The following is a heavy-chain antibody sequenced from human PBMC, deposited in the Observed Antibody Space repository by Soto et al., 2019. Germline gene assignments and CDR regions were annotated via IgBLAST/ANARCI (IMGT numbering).Heavy chain of an antibody. D-gene: IGHD1-26*01. V-gene: IGHV4-61*01. J-gene: IGHJ5*02. Sequence: QVQLQESGPGLVKPSETLSLTCTVSGGSVSSGSYNWSWIRQPPGKGLEWIGYIYYSGSTNYNPSLESRVTISVDTSKNQFSLKLSSVTAADSAVYCCAREKGAVGATWGQGTLVTVSS. CDR1: GGSVSSGSYN. CDR3: AREKGAVGAT. CDR2: IYYSGST.